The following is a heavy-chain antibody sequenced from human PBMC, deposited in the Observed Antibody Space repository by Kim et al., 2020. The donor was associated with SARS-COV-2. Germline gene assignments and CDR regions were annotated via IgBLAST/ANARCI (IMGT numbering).Heavy chain of an antibody. CDR3: AKNIAWAGKPFVS. V-gene: IGHV3-9*01. J-gene: IGHJ5*02. D-gene: IGHD6-19*01. CDR2: IIGIGVTI. Sequence: GGSLRLSCAASGFTLEDYAMPWVRQAPGKALDGVSGIIGIGVTIGNPDSLKARSPFSRDNAKNSLYLQMTSLKPKAPAFYYCAKNIAWAGKPFVSWGQG. CDR1: GFTLEDYA.